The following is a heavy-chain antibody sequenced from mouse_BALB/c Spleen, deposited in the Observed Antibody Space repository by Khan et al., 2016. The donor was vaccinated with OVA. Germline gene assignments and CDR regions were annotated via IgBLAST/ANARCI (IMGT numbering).Heavy chain of an antibody. D-gene: IGHD2-10*01. CDR2: IWAGGST. CDR3: ARETAYYGNYEAMDY. CDR1: GFSLTNYG. V-gene: IGHV2-9*02. Sequence: QVQLKESGPGLVAPSQSLSITCTVSGFSLTNYGVHWVRQPPGKGLEWLGVIWAGGSTNYNSALMSRLSIRKDNSRSQVVLQVNSLQTEDTARYYCARETAYYGNYEAMDYWGQGTSVTVSS. J-gene: IGHJ4*01.